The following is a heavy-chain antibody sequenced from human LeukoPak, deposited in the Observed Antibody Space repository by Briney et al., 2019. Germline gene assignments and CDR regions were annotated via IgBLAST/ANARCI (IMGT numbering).Heavy chain of an antibody. CDR2: ISGSGGST. J-gene: IGHJ6*03. CDR3: AKVMKGSERLTMVRGVIIKTAGLYYMDV. CDR1: GFTFSSYA. V-gene: IGHV3-23*01. Sequence: PGGSLRLSCAASGFTFSSYAMSWVRQAPGKGLEWVSAISGSGGSTYYADSVKVRFTISRDNSKNTLYLQMNSLRAEDTAVYYCAKVMKGSERLTMVRGVIIKTAGLYYMDVWGKGTTVTVSS. D-gene: IGHD3-10*01.